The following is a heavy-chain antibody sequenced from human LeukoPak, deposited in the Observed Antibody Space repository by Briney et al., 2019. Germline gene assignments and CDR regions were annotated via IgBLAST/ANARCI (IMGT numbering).Heavy chain of an antibody. CDR3: ARDQVNSGWYAHYDAFDI. D-gene: IGHD6-19*01. CDR1: GFIFSSYG. Sequence: PGGSLRLSCAASGFIFSSYGMHWVRQATGKGLEWVAAIWYDGSNKYNADSVKGRFTISRDNSKNTMYMQMNSLRAEDTAVYYCARDQVNSGWYAHYDAFDIWGQGTKVTVSS. V-gene: IGHV3-33*01. J-gene: IGHJ3*02. CDR2: IWYDGSNK.